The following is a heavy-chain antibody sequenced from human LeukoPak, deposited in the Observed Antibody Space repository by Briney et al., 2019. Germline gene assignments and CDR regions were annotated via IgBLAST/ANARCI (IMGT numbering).Heavy chain of an antibody. D-gene: IGHD2-2*01. CDR3: ARQYQLLQSSYYFDY. CDR2: IYPGDSDT. J-gene: IGHJ4*02. V-gene: IGHV5-51*01. CDR1: GYSFTSYW. Sequence: GESLKISCKGSGYSFTSYWIGWVRQMPGKGLEWMGIIYPGDSDTRYSPSFQGQVTISADKSISTAYLQWSSLKASDTAMYYCARQYQLLQSSYYFDYWGQGTLVTASS.